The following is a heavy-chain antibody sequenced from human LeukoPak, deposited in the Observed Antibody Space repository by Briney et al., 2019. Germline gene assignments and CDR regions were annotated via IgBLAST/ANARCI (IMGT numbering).Heavy chain of an antibody. CDR1: GFTFSSYA. J-gene: IGHJ6*02. CDR3: AKARGRGSYPHYYYGMDV. CDR2: ISNDGKNK. V-gene: IGHV3-30*18. Sequence: GKSLRLSCGASGFTFSSYAIHWVRQAPGKGLEWVALISNDGKNKYYAVSVKGRFTISRDNSKNTLYLQMNSLTAEDTAVYYCAKARGRGSYPHYYYGMDVWGQGTTVTVSS. D-gene: IGHD1-26*01.